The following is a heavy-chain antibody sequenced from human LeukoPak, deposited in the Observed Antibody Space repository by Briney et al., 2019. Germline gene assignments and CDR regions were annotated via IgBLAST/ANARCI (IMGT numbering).Heavy chain of an antibody. CDR3: ARDRRRITMIVVVIDSDAFDI. D-gene: IGHD3-22*01. CDR1: GGSISSSSYY. V-gene: IGHV4-39*02. J-gene: IGHJ3*02. Sequence: SETLSLTCTVSGGSISSSSYYWGWIRQPPGKGQEWIGSIYYSGSTYYNPSLKSRVTISVDTSKNQFSLKLSSVTAADTAVYYCARDRRRITMIVVVIDSDAFDIWGQGTMVTVSS. CDR2: IYYSGST.